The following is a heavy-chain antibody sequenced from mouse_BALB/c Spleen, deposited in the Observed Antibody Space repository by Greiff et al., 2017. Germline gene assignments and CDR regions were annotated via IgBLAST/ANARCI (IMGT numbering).Heavy chain of an antibody. CDR2: ILPGSGST. CDR3: ARRRRYDGYFDY. J-gene: IGHJ2*01. CDR1: GYTFSSYW. D-gene: IGHD2-14*01. V-gene: IGHV1-9*01. Sequence: QVQLKESGAELMKPGASVKISCKATGYTFSSYWIEWVKQRPGHGLEWIGEILPGSGSTNYNEKFKGKATFTADTSSNTAYMQLSSLTSEDSAVYYCARRRRYDGYFDYWGQGTTLTVSS.